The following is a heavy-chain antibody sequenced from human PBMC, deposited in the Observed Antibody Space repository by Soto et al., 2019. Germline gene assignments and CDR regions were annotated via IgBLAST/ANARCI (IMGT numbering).Heavy chain of an antibody. D-gene: IGHD1-26*01. CDR3: ARDGGRHSGGIDY. V-gene: IGHV1-69*01. CDR1: GGTFSSYS. CDR2: IIPIFGTA. Sequence: QVQLVQSGAEVKKPGSSVKVSCKASGGTFSSYSINWVRQAPGQGLEWMGEIIPIFGTANYAQKFQGRVTITADESTSRAYMELSSLRSEDRGVYYCARDGGRHSGGIDYWGQGNLVTVSS. J-gene: IGHJ4*02.